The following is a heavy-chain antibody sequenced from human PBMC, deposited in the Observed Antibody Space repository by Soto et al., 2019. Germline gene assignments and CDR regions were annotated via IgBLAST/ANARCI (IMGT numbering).Heavy chain of an antibody. CDR1: GGSFSGYY. CDR2: INHSGST. V-gene: IGHV4-34*01. J-gene: IGHJ4*02. D-gene: IGHD4-17*01. Sequence: PSETLSLTCAVYGGSFSGYYWSWIRQPPGKGLEWIGEINHSGSTNYNPSLKSRVTISVDTSKNQFSLKLSSVTAADTAVYYCARGLMTTVTNYWGQGTLVTVSS. CDR3: ARGLMTTVTNY.